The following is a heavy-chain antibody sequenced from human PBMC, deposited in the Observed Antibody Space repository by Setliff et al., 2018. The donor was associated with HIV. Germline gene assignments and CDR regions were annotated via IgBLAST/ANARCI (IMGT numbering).Heavy chain of an antibody. J-gene: IGHJ4*02. D-gene: IGHD6-6*01. CDR1: GGSISSNIYY. V-gene: IGHV4-39*01. Sequence: PSETLSLTCTVSGGSISSNIYYWGWIRRPPGRGLEWIGSIYYSGNTYYNPSLKRRVTMSVDTSNNQFSLSLTSVTAADTAVYHCARLSSYRSSSYYFDYWGQGALVTVSS. CDR2: IYYSGNT. CDR3: ARLSSYRSSSYYFDY.